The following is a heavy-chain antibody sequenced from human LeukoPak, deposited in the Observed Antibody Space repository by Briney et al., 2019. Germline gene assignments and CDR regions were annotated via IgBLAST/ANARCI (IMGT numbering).Heavy chain of an antibody. J-gene: IGHJ4*02. D-gene: IGHD4-23*01. CDR1: GGSISSSAFH. CDR2: IYYSGST. Sequence: SETLSLTCTVSGGSISSSAFHWGWIRQPPGKGLEWIGSIYYSGSTYYNPSLKSRVTISVDTSKNQFSLKLSSVTAADTAVYYCTRSGTMVVMRPMYYWGQGTLVTVSS. V-gene: IGHV4-39*01. CDR3: TRSGTMVVMRPMYY.